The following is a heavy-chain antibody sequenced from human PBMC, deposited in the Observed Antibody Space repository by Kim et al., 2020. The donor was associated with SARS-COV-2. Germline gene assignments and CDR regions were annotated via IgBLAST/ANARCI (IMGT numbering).Heavy chain of an antibody. V-gene: IGHV3-48*02. J-gene: IGHJ4*02. D-gene: IGHD3-22*01. CDR3: ARGSDGSGYPYDY. Sequence: YGDCGKGRFTISRENAKNSLSLQINSLREEDTAVYYCARGSDGSGYPYDYWGQGTLVTVSS.